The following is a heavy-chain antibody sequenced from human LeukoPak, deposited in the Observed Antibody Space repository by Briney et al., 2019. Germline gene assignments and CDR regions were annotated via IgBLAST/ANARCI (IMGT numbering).Heavy chain of an antibody. CDR3: ARGPPGTAGFDY. V-gene: IGHV4-34*01. CDR1: GGSFSGYY. Sequence: SETLSLTCAVYGGSFSGYYWSWIRQPPGKGLEWIGEINHSGSTNYNPSLKSRVTISVDTSKNHLSLRLSSVTAADTAVYYCARGPPGTAGFDYWGQGTLVTVSS. CDR2: INHSGST. D-gene: IGHD6-25*01. J-gene: IGHJ4*02.